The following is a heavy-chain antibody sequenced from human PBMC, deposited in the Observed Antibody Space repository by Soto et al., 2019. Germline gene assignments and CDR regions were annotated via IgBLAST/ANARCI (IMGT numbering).Heavy chain of an antibody. D-gene: IGHD3-22*01. CDR3: ARALSPYYYDSSGQEAFDI. CDR1: GFTFSSYS. CDR2: ISSSSSTI. Sequence: EVQLVESGGALVQPGGSLGLSCAASGFTFSSYSMNWVRQPPGKGLEWVSYISSSSSTIYYADSVKGRFTISRDNAKNSLYLQMNSLRDEDTAVYYCARALSPYYYDSSGQEAFDIWGQGTMVTVSA. V-gene: IGHV3-48*02. J-gene: IGHJ3*02.